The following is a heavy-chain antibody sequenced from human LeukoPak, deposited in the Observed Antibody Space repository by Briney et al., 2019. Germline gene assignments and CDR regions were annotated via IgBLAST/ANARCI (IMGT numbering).Heavy chain of an antibody. CDR2: INPNSGGT. Sequence: ASVKVSCKASGYTFTGYYMHWVRQAPGQGLEWMGWINPNSGGTNYAQKFRGRVTMTRDTSISTAYMELSRLRSDDTAVYYCARGPRAGMITFGGVIAYFDYWGQGTLVTVSS. D-gene: IGHD3-16*02. V-gene: IGHV1-2*02. CDR1: GYTFTGYY. J-gene: IGHJ4*02. CDR3: ARGPRAGMITFGGVIAYFDY.